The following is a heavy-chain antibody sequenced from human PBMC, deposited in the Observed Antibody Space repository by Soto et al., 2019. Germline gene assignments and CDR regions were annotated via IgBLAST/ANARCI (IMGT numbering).Heavy chain of an antibody. CDR3: ARSIVVVTALDY. CDR1: GYTFTSYA. V-gene: IGHV1-3*01. CDR2: INAGNGNT. J-gene: IGHJ4*02. Sequence: QVQLVQSGAEGKKPGASVKVSCKASGYTFTSYAMHWVRQAPGQRLEWMGWINAGNGNTKYSQKFQGRVTITRDTSASTAYMDLSSLRSEDTSVYYCARSIVVVTALDYWGKGSLVTVSS. D-gene: IGHD2-21*02.